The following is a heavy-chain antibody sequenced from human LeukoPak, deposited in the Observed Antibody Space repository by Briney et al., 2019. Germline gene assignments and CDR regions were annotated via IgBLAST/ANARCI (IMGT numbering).Heavy chain of an antibody. J-gene: IGHJ4*02. D-gene: IGHD6-19*01. CDR3: TRGSSGRRDN. CDR2: MNPNSGNT. CDR1: GYTFTSCD. V-gene: IGHV1-8*01. Sequence: ASVKVSCKASGYTFTSCDINWVRQATGQRLEWMGWMNPNSGNTGYGQRLHGRITMTRDISIGTAYMELSNLTSEDTAIYYCTRGSSGRRDNWGQGTLVTVSA.